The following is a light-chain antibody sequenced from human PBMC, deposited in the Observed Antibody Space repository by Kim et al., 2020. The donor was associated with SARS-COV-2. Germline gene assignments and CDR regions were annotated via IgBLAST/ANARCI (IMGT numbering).Light chain of an antibody. CDR1: SGSIVRKY. V-gene: IGLV6-57*03. J-gene: IGLJ3*02. CDR2: EEH. Sequence: GTTVTISCTRSSGSIVRKYVQGYRRRPGSAPQTLIYEEHRRPSGVPERFSGSIDSSSNSASLTISGLKTEDEGDYYCQSYDNTNWVFGGGTKLTVL. CDR3: QSYDNTNWV.